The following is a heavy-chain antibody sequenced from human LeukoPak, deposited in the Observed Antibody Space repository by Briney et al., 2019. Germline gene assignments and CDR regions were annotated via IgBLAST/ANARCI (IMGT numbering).Heavy chain of an antibody. V-gene: IGHV3-48*03. CDR2: ISSSGSTI. D-gene: IGHD4-23*01. J-gene: IGHJ3*02. Sequence: PGGSLRLSCAASGFTFSSYEMNWVRQAPGKGLEWVSYISSSGSTIYYADSVKGRFTISRDNAKNSLYLQMNSLRAKDTAVYYCARESWGGNLGDAFDIWGQGTMVTVSS. CDR3: ARESWGGNLGDAFDI. CDR1: GFTFSSYE.